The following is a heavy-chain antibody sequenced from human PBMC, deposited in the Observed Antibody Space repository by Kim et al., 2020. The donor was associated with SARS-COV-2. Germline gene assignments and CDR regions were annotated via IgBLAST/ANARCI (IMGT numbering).Heavy chain of an antibody. Sequence: YSGSTNYNPSLKSRVTISGDTSKNQFSLKLSSVTAADTAVYYCARDIGHPWGQGTLVTVSS. J-gene: IGHJ5*02. D-gene: IGHD3-16*02. CDR3: ARDIGHP. V-gene: IGHV4-59*01. CDR2: YSGST.